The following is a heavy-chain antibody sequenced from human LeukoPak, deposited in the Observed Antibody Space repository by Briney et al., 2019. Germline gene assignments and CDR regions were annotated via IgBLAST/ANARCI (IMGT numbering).Heavy chain of an antibody. CDR3: AISGYCSGGNCFAWVDY. Sequence: GGSLRLSCAPSGFTFSSFAMSWVRQAPGKGPEWVSVISGSGGSTYYADPMKGRLTISRDNFKDTLYLQMSSLRAEDTAVYYCAISGYCSGGNCFAWVDYWGQGTLVTVS. D-gene: IGHD2-15*01. CDR2: ISGSGGST. V-gene: IGHV3-23*01. J-gene: IGHJ4*02. CDR1: GFTFSSFA.